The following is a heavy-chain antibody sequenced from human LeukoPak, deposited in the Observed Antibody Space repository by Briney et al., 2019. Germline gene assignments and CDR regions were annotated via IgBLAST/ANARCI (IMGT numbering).Heavy chain of an antibody. Sequence: GESLKISCKGSGYSFFSHWIGWVRQMPGKGLEWMGIIYPGDSDTRYSPSPQGQVTISADKSISTAYLQWSSLKASDTAMYYCARRAYGTSWYLDYWGQGSLVTVSS. CDR1: GYSFFSHW. J-gene: IGHJ4*02. D-gene: IGHD6-13*01. CDR2: IYPGDSDT. CDR3: ARRAYGTSWYLDY. V-gene: IGHV5-51*01.